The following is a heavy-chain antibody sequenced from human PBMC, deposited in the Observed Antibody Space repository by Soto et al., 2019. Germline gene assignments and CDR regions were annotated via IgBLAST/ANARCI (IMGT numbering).Heavy chain of an antibody. CDR3: ARSDRGHNLPFF. J-gene: IGHJ4*02. V-gene: IGHV4-59*01. CDR2: IFYSGGT. CDR1: GASISAYY. Sequence: ASETLSLTCSVSGASISAYYWSWIRQPPGKGLEWIGNIFYSGGTNYNPSLKSRVTISVDTSKNQFSLKLRSVSAADTAFYYCARSDRGHNLPFFCGQGSLVPVYS. D-gene: IGHD5-18*01.